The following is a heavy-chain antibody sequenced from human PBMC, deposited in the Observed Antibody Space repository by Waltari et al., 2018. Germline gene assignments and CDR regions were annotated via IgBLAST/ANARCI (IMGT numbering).Heavy chain of an antibody. CDR1: GGSFSGYY. CDR2: ISHSGTT. CDR3: ARQEIIVEVTGDGFDI. J-gene: IGHJ3*02. V-gene: IGHV4-34*01. Sequence: QVQLQQWGAGLLKPSETLSLTCAVYGGSFSGYYWSWIRQPPGKGLEWIGAISHSGTTNYNPSLTRRVTISLDTSKNQFSLKLGSVTAADTAVYYCARQEIIVEVTGDGFDIWGQGTMVTVSS. D-gene: IGHD2-21*02.